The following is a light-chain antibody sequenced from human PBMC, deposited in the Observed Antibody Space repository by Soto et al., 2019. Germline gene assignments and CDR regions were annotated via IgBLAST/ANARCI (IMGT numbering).Light chain of an antibody. V-gene: IGKV3-15*01. Sequence: EIVMTQSPATLSVSPGERATLSCRASQSVSSNLAWYQQKPGQAPRLLIFGASTRTTGIPARFSGSGSGTEFTLTISSLQSEDFAVYYSQQYNNWPMYTFGQGTKLEIK. CDR3: QQYNNWPMYT. CDR2: GAS. J-gene: IGKJ2*01. CDR1: QSVSSN.